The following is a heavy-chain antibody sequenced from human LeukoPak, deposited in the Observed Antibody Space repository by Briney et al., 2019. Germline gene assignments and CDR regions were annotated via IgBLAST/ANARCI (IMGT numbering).Heavy chain of an antibody. J-gene: IGHJ5*01. D-gene: IGHD1-1*01. Sequence: SETLSLTCTVSGRSITSGGYYCSWIRQHPVKGLEWIGYIYYSESTYNNPCLKSRFPISVATSQNKFSLKPCDVTAAETAADYYTRDNNYMLAGDLRMRGFDSWGQGTLVTVSS. CDR1: GRSITSGGYY. CDR3: TRDNNYMLAGDLRMRGFDS. CDR2: IYYSEST. V-gene: IGHV4-31*03.